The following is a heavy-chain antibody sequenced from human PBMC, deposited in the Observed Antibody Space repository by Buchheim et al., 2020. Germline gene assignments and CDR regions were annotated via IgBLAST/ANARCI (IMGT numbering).Heavy chain of an antibody. CDR2: IWYDGSNE. CDR1: GFIFSGYG. D-gene: IGHD3-3*01. CDR3: ARDSNGWGGFIMYYFDY. Sequence: QVQLVESGGAVVQPGRSLRLSCAASGFIFSGYGMHWVRQAPGKGLEWVAIIWYDGSNEYYADSVKGRFTISRDNSKNTLYLQMNSLRVEDTAVYFCARDSNGWGGFIMYYFDYWGQGTL. V-gene: IGHV3-33*01. J-gene: IGHJ4*02.